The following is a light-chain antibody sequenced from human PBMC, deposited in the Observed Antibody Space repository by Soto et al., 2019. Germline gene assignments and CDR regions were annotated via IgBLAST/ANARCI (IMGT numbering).Light chain of an antibody. V-gene: IGKV1-5*01. CDR2: DAS. CDR3: QQYNSYSLT. Sequence: GDRVTISCLASQSISSWLAWYQQKPGKAPKLLIYDASSLESGVPSRFSGSGSGTEFTLTISSLQPDDFATYYCQQYNSYSLTFGQGTKVDI. CDR1: QSISSW. J-gene: IGKJ1*01.